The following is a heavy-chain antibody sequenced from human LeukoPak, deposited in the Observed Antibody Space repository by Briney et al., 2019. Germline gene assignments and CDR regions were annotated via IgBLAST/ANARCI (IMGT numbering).Heavy chain of an antibody. CDR2: ISYDGSNK. CDR1: GFTFSSYT. CDR3: ARVKGSSTFDY. J-gene: IGHJ4*02. V-gene: IGHV3-30-3*01. D-gene: IGHD2-2*01. Sequence: GGSLRLSCAASGFTFSSYTMHWVRQAPGKGLEWVAVISYDGSNKYYADSVKGRFTISRDNSKNTLYLQMNSLRAEDTAVYYCARVKGSSTFDYWGQGTLVTVCS.